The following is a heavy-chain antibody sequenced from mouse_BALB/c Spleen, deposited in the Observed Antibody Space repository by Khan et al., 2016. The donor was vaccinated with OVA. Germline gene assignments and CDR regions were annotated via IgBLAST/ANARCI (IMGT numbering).Heavy chain of an antibody. Sequence: QVQLKQSGAELARPGASVKLSCKASGYTFTDYYINWVKQRTGQGLEWIGDIYPGSGNTYYNDKFKDKATLTADKSSSTAFLQLNSLTSEDSSVFFWARSGIGAVAYWGQGTLVTVSA. CDR2: IYPGSGNT. CDR1: GYTFTDYY. J-gene: IGHJ3*01. V-gene: IGHV1-77*01. D-gene: IGHD1-1*02. CDR3: ARSGIGAVAY.